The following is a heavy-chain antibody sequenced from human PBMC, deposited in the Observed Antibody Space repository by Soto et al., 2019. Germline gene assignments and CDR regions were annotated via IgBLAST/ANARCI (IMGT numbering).Heavy chain of an antibody. CDR3: TRGIKSGAYSRWFDP. CDR2: MNPNSGNT. V-gene: IGHV1-8*01. J-gene: IGHJ5*02. Sequence: QVQLVQSGAEVKKPGASVKVSCKASGYTFTSYDINWVRQATGQGLEYLGWMNPNSGNTAYVQKFQGRVTMTWDTSITPAYLDLSSLQSEVTAVYFCTRGIKSGAYSRWFDPWGQGTLVTVSS. D-gene: IGHD4-17*01. CDR1: GYTFTSYD.